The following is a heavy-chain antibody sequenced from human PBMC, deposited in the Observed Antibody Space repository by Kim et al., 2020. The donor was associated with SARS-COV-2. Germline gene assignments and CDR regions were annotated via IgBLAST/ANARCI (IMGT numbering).Heavy chain of an antibody. D-gene: IGHD6-13*01. Sequence: ADAVKGRFTNSRDKSKNPLDLQRNGLRAEDTAVYYCARGQLYSSSWYFDYWGQGTLVTVSS. V-gene: IGHV3-53*01. CDR3: ARGQLYSSSWYFDY. J-gene: IGHJ4*02.